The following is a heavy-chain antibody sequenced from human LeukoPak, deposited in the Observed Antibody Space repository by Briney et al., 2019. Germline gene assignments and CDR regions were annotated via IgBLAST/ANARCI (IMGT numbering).Heavy chain of an antibody. J-gene: IGHJ3*02. CDR1: GFTFSSYA. D-gene: IGHD4-23*01. Sequence: GGSLRLSCAASGFTFSSYAMHWVRQAPGKGLEWVAVISYDGSNKYYADSVKGRFTISRDNSKNTLYLQMNSLRAEDTAVYYCAKIRTTVVTQALMDAFDIWGQGTMVTVSS. CDR2: ISYDGSNK. CDR3: AKIRTTVVTQALMDAFDI. V-gene: IGHV3-30*04.